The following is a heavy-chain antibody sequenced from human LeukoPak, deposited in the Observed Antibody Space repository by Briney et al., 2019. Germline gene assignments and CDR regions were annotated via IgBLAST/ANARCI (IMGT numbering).Heavy chain of an antibody. CDR2: ISAYNANT. V-gene: IGHV1-18*01. Sequence: ASVKVSCKASGYTFTSYGISWVRQAPGQGLEWMGWISAYNANTNYAQKLQGRVTMTTDTSTSTAYMELRSLRSDDTAVYYCARDGDYDILTGRASNYYMDVWGKGTTVTVSS. J-gene: IGHJ6*03. CDR1: GYTFTSYG. CDR3: ARDGDYDILTGRASNYYMDV. D-gene: IGHD3-9*01.